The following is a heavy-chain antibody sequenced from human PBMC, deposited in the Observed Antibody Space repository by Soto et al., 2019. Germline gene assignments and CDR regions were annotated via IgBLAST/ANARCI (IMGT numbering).Heavy chain of an antibody. CDR2: IYWDDDK. CDR3: AHIVVAGLGYYFDY. D-gene: IGHD6-19*01. J-gene: IGHJ4*02. CDR1: GFSLSSTRMA. Sequence: QITLKESGPTLVKPTQTLTLTCTFSGFSLSSTRMAVGWIRQSPGKALEWLALIYWDDDKRYSPFLKSRLTITKDTSKNQLVLTMSNLDPLDTARYYCAHIVVAGLGYYFDYWGQGTLVTVSS. V-gene: IGHV2-5*02.